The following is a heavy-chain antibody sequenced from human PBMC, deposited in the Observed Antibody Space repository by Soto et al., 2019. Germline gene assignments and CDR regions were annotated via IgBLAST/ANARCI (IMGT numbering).Heavy chain of an antibody. V-gene: IGHV1-18*01. J-gene: IGHJ6*02. CDR2: ISAYNGNT. CDR3: AASPSFWQNYYYGAMDV. CDR1: GCTFTSYG. Sequence: SVKVSCKAPGCTFTSYGISWVRQAPGQGLEWMGWISAYNGNTNYAQKLQGRVTMTTDTSTSTAYMELRSLRSDDTAVYYCAASPSFWQNYYYGAMDVWG.